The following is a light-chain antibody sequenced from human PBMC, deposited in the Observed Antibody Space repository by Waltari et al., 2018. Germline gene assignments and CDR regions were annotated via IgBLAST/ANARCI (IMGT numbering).Light chain of an antibody. CDR3: QKYDSLPAT. CDR1: QSVIKY. V-gene: IGKV3-20*01. J-gene: IGKJ1*01. CDR2: HAS. Sequence: VLTQSPGTLSLSPGERAPLSCRASQSVIKYLAWYQQKPGRAPRLLIYHASPRATGIPDRFSGSGSGTDFSLTISRLEPEDFAVYYCQKYDSLPATFGQGTRVEIK.